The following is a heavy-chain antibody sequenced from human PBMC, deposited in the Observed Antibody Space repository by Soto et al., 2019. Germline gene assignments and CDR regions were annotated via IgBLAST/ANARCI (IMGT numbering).Heavy chain of an antibody. V-gene: IGHV1-3*01. Sequence: ASVKVSCKASGYTFTSYAMHWVRQAPGQRLEWMGWINAGNGNTKYSQKFQGRVTITRDTSASTAYMELSSLRSEDTAVYYCARGPMPEVTTWPDPWGQGTLVTVSS. CDR2: INAGNGNT. J-gene: IGHJ5*02. D-gene: IGHD2-2*01. CDR1: GYTFTSYA. CDR3: ARGPMPEVTTWPDP.